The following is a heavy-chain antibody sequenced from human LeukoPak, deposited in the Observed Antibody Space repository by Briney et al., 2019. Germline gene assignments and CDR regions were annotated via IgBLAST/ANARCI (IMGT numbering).Heavy chain of an antibody. CDR3: GRGGMGEHTGYDDF. D-gene: IGHD5-12*01. V-gene: IGHV3-7*01. J-gene: IGHJ4*02. CDR1: GFTFSNYW. Sequence: GGSLRLSCAASGFTFSNYWMSWVRQAPGKGLEWVANIKHDGSEDHYVDSVRGRFTISRNNAKNSLFQQMNRQRAGETAVYYCGRGGMGEHTGYDDFWGQGTLVTVSS. CDR2: IKHDGSED.